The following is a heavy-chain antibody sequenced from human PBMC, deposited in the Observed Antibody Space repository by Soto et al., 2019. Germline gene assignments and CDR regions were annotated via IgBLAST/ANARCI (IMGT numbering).Heavy chain of an antibody. Sequence: SETLSLTCTVSGGSVSSGYTYWSWIRQSPGKGLEWIGYISGSGSTGYNPSLKNRLTMSVDRSKNQFTLRLTSVTAADTAVYLCATESGSTYGYFDYWGQGTKVTVYS. CDR2: ISGSGST. CDR3: ATESGSTYGYFDY. J-gene: IGHJ4*02. D-gene: IGHD5-18*01. CDR1: GGSVSSGYTY. V-gene: IGHV4-30-4*01.